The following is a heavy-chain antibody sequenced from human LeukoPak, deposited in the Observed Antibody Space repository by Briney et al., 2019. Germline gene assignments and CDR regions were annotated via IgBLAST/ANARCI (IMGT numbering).Heavy chain of an antibody. CDR1: GYTFTGYY. CDR2: INPNSGGT. J-gene: IGHJ4*02. Sequence: ASVKVSCKASGYTFTGYYMHWVRQAPGQGLEWMGWINPNSGGTNYAQKFQGRVTMTTDTSISTAYMELSRLRSDDTAVYYCAISNYYDSSGYYSPRFYYFDYWGQGTLVTVSS. V-gene: IGHV1-2*02. D-gene: IGHD3-22*01. CDR3: AISNYYDSSGYYSPRFYYFDY.